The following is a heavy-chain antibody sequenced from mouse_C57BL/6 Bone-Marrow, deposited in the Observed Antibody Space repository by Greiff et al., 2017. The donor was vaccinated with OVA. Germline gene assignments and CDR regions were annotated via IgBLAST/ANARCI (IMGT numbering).Heavy chain of an antibody. Sequence: EVKVEESGGGLVKPGGSLKLSCAASGFTFSSYAMSWVRQTPEKRLGWVATISDGGSYTYYPDNVKGRFTISRDNAKNNLYLQMSQLKSEDTAMYYCARVATVVAPYYVDYWGQGTTLTVSS. CDR2: ISDGGSYT. CDR1: GFTFSSYA. J-gene: IGHJ2*01. D-gene: IGHD1-1*01. CDR3: ARVATVVAPYYVDY. V-gene: IGHV5-4*03.